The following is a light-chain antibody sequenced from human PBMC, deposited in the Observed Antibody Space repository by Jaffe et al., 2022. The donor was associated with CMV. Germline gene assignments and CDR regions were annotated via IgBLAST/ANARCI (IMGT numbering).Light chain of an antibody. J-gene: IGKJ2*01. CDR3: QQAKSLPYT. Sequence: DIQMNQTPSSLSASVGDRITITCRASQDIGTWLAWYQQRPGKAPKLLLYGASTLQTGVSSRFSGSGSGTDFTLSISSLQPEDFATYYCQQAKSLPYTFGQGTTVEIK. CDR1: QDIGTW. CDR2: GAS. V-gene: IGKV1-12*01.